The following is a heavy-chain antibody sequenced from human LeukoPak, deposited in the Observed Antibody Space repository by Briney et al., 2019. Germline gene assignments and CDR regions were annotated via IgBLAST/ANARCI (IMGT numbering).Heavy chain of an antibody. CDR1: GFTFSNAW. D-gene: IGHD2-15*01. CDR2: IESKTDGGTT. V-gene: IGHV3-15*04. CDR3: ARDWGRYCSGGSCYPFDY. Sequence: GGSLRLSCAASGFTFSNAWMSWVRQAPGKGLEWVGRIESKTDGGTTDYAAPVKGRFTISRDNSKNTLYLQMNSLRAEDTAVYYCARDWGRYCSGGSCYPFDYWGQGTLVTVSS. J-gene: IGHJ4*02.